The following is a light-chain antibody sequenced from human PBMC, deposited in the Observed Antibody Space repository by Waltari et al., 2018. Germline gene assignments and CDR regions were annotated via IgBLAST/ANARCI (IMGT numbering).Light chain of an antibody. Sequence: EIVLTQSPGTLSLSPGERATLSCRASQSVSSSYLAWYQQKPGQAPRLLIQGASSRATGSPDRCSGSGSGTDFTLTISRLEPEDLAVYYCQQYGSSPPITFGQGTRLEIK. CDR3: QQYGSSPPIT. CDR1: QSVSSSY. J-gene: IGKJ5*01. CDR2: GAS. V-gene: IGKV3-20*01.